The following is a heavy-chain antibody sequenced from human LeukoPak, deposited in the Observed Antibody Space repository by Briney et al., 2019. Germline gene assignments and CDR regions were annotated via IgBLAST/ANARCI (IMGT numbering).Heavy chain of an antibody. V-gene: IGHV3-30*04. CDR2: ISYDGSNK. CDR3: ARSVGGTFYHFQH. D-gene: IGHD6-19*01. CDR1: GLTFSSYA. J-gene: IGHJ1*01. Sequence: GGSLRLSCAASGLTFSSYAMHWVRQAPGKGLEGVAVISYDGSNKYYADSVKGRFTISRDNSKNTLYLQMNSLRAEDTAVYYCARSVGGTFYHFQHWGQGTLVTVSS.